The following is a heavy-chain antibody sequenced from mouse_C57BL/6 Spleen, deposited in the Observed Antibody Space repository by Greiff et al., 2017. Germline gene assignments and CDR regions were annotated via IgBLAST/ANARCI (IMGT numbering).Heavy chain of an antibody. CDR1: GYTFTSYW. D-gene: IGHD1-1*01. CDR3: ARRGVTTVVAPAMDY. CDR2: IHPNCGST. Sequence: VQLQQPGAELVKPGASVKLSCKASGYTFTSYWMHWVKQRPGQGLEWIGMIHPNCGSTNYNEKFKSKATLTVDKSSSTAYMQLSSLTSEDSAVYYCARRGVTTVVAPAMDYWGQGTSVTVSS. J-gene: IGHJ4*01. V-gene: IGHV1-64*01.